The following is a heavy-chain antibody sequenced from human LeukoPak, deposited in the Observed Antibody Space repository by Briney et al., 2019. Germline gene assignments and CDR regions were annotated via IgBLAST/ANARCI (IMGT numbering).Heavy chain of an antibody. CDR3: ARLRSSGPSRYFDY. D-gene: IGHD6-19*01. CDR2: INPNSGGT. V-gene: IGHV1-2*02. CDR1: GYTFTGYH. J-gene: IGHJ4*02. Sequence: ASVKVSCKASGYTFTGYHIHWVRQAPGQGLEWMGWINPNSGGTNYAQKFQGRVTMTRDTSISTAYMELSRLRSDDTAVYFCARLRSSGPSRYFDYWGQGTLVTV.